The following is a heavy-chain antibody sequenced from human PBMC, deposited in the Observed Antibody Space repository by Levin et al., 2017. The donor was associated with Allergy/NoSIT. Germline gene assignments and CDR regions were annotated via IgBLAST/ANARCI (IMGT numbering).Heavy chain of an antibody. CDR3: ARGRRGSSWTGRAGFQH. CDR1: GGSFSGYY. J-gene: IGHJ1*01. V-gene: IGHV4-34*01. CDR2: INHSGST. Sequence: SQTLSLTCAVYGGSFSGYYWSWIRQPPGKGLEWIGEINHSGSTNYNPSLKSRVTISVDTSKNQFSLKLSSVTAADTAVYYCARGRRGSSWTGRAGFQHWGQGTLVTVSS. D-gene: IGHD6-13*01.